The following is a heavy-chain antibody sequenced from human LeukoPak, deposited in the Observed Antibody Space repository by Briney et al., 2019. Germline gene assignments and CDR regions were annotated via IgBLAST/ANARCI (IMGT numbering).Heavy chain of an antibody. J-gene: IGHJ4*02. CDR1: GFTFTNHP. Sequence: GGSLRLSCAASGFTFTNHPMNWVRRAPGKGLEWVSYIGGDGVAFYADSVKGRFTMSKDDARKSLYLQMSSLRVEDTALYYCAKDRANWAIDDWGQGTQVTVSS. V-gene: IGHV3-69-1*01. D-gene: IGHD2-2*02. CDR2: IGGDGVA. CDR3: AKDRANWAIDD.